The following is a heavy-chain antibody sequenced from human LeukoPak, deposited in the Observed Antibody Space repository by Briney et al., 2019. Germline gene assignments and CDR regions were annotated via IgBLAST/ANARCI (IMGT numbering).Heavy chain of an antibody. V-gene: IGHV3-21*01. J-gene: IGHJ5*02. Sequence: GGSLRLSCPASGFTVSNNNMSWVRQAPGKGLEWVSSISSSSSYIYYADSAKGRFTISRDNAKNSLYLQMNSLRAEDTAVYYCARDWDVVVPAAIQNWFDPWGQGTLVTVSS. CDR1: GFTVSNNN. CDR3: ARDWDVVVPAAIQNWFDP. D-gene: IGHD2-2*01. CDR2: ISSSSSYI.